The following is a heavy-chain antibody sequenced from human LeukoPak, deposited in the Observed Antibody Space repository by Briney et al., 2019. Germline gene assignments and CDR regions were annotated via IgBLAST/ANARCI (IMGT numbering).Heavy chain of an antibody. CDR3: ARFCSGGSCPDV. CDR1: GGSISSYF. J-gene: IGHJ6*02. CDR2: IYYGGST. V-gene: IGHV4-59*01. D-gene: IGHD2-15*01. Sequence: PSETLSLTCTVSGGSISSYFWTWIRQPPGQGLEWIGNIYYGGSTRYNPSLKSRVSISVDTSKNQFSLKLTSVTAADTAVYYCARFCSGGSCPDVWGQGTTVSDSS.